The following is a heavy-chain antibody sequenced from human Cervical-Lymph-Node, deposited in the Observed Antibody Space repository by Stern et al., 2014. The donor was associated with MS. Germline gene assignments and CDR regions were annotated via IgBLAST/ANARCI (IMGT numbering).Heavy chain of an antibody. CDR1: GFNVTNYA. Sequence: MQLVESGGGVVQPGRSLRLSCAASGFNVTNYAMHWVRQAPGKGLEWVSVISQDGTNKYYADSVKGRFTTSRDNSENTLFLQMNSLRAEDTAVYYCAKGGSITIFGVVTTFGYYGLDVWGQGTTVTVSS. V-gene: IGHV3-30-3*01. CDR2: ISQDGTNK. CDR3: AKGGSITIFGVVTTFGYYGLDV. D-gene: IGHD3-3*01. J-gene: IGHJ6*02.